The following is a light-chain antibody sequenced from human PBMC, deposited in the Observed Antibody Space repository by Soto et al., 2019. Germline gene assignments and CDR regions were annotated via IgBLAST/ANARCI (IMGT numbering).Light chain of an antibody. V-gene: IGLV7-46*01. CDR1: TGTVTSGHY. Sequence: QAVVTQEPSLTVSPGGTVTLTCGSSTGTVTSGHYPYWFQQKPGQAPRTLIYDTDNEHSWTPARFSGSLLGGKAALTLSGAQPEDEADYYCLLSYSAARMFGGGTKLTVL. J-gene: IGLJ3*02. CDR2: DTD. CDR3: LLSYSAARM.